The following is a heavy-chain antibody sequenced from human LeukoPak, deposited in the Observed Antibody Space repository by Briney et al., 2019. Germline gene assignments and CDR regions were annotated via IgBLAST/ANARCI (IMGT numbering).Heavy chain of an antibody. V-gene: IGHV4-59*01. CDR3: ARMRAALGPLDY. D-gene: IGHD6-25*01. CDR2: IYYSGTT. Sequence: SETLSLTCTVSGGSISSYYWSWIRQAPGKGLEWIGHIYYSGTTNYNPSLKSRVTISVDTSKNQFSLRLSSVTAADAAVYYCARMRAALGPLDYWGQGALVAVSS. J-gene: IGHJ4*02. CDR1: GGSISSYY.